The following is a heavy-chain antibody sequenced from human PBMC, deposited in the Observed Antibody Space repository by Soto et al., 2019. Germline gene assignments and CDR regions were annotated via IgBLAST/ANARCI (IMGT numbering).Heavy chain of an antibody. J-gene: IGHJ6*02. Sequence: PGESLKISCKGSGYTFRNNWITWVRQMPGKGLEWMGRIDLTDSYTSYSPSFQGHVSFSADTSINTTYLQWSSLRASDTAMYYCARRGDCSSTSCGGYYYYYYGMDVWGQGTTVTVSS. V-gene: IGHV5-10-1*01. CDR3: ARRGDCSSTSCGGYYYYYYGMDV. CDR2: IDLTDSYT. D-gene: IGHD2-2*01. CDR1: GYTFRNNW.